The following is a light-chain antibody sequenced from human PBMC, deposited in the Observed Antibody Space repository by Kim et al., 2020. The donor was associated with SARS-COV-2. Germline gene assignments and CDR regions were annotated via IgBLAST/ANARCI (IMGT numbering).Light chain of an antibody. V-gene: IGKV3D-7*01. Sequence: PGERVTLSCRASQSVSSSYLTWYQQKPGQAPRLLIYGASTRATGIPARFSGSGSGTDFTLTINSLQPEDFAVYYCQQDYNLLTFGQGTKVEIK. CDR1: QSVSSSY. CDR2: GAS. J-gene: IGKJ1*01. CDR3: QQDYNLLT.